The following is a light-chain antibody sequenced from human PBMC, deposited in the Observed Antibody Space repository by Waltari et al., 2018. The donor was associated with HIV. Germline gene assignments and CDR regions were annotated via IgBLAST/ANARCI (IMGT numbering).Light chain of an antibody. Sequence: QSALTQPPSASGSLGQSVTISCTGTSSDVGGYNYVSWYQQYPGEAPKLIIYDVNKRPSGVPDRFSGSKSGNTASLTVSGLQGEDVAQYYCSAYAGSNNLVLFGGGTKLTVL. V-gene: IGLV2-8*01. CDR3: SAYAGSNNLVL. J-gene: IGLJ2*01. CDR2: DVN. CDR1: SSDVGGYNY.